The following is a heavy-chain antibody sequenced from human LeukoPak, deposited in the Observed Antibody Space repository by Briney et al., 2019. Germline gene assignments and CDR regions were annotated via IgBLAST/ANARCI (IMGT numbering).Heavy chain of an antibody. CDR2: IYYSGST. Sequence: SETLSLTCTVSGGSISSHYWSWIRQPPGKGLEWIGYIYYSGSTNYNPSLKSRVTISVDTSKNQFSLKLSSVTAADTVVYYCARGVVTIFDYWGKGTLVTVSS. CDR1: GGSISSHY. D-gene: IGHD2-15*01. J-gene: IGHJ4*02. V-gene: IGHV4-59*11. CDR3: ARGVVTIFDY.